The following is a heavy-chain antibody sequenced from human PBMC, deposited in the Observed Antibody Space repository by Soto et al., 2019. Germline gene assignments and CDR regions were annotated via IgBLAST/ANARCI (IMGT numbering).Heavy chain of an antibody. V-gene: IGHV1-69*04. CDR1: GGTFSSYT. CDR2: IIPILGIA. J-gene: IGHJ3*02. Sequence: ASVKVSCKASGGTFSSYTISWVRQAPGQGLEWMGRIIPILGIANYAQKFQGRVTITADKSTSTAYMELSSLRSEDTAVYYCARDHEKYPRAFDIWGQGTMVTVSS. CDR3: ARDHEKYPRAFDI. D-gene: IGHD2-2*02.